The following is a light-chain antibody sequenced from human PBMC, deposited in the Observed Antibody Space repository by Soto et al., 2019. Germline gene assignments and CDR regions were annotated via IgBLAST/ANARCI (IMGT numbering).Light chain of an antibody. Sequence: QSALTQPASVSGSPGQSITISCTGTISDVGGYNYVSWYQHHPGKAPNLMIYEVFNRPSGVSNRFSGSRSGNTASLTISGLQAEDEGDYYCTSYASTTPHVVVGGGTKLTVL. CDR3: TSYASTTPHVV. CDR1: ISDVGGYNY. J-gene: IGLJ2*01. CDR2: EVF. V-gene: IGLV2-14*01.